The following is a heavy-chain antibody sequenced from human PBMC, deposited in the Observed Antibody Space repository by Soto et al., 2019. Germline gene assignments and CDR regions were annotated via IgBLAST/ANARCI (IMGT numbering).Heavy chain of an antibody. CDR2: ITVAGGGI. D-gene: IGHD1-26*01. V-gene: IGHV3-23*01. J-gene: IGHJ4*02. CDR1: GFAFSSSA. CDR3: AKWPPSPKMGVTSH. Sequence: EVQLLESGGGLAQPGGSLRLSCAASGFAFSSSAMAWIRKTPGKGLQWVPAITVAGGGIYYADSVKGRFTISRDNSKKTLYLQMNSLSAEDTAQYFCAKWPPSPKMGVTSHWGQGTLVTVSS.